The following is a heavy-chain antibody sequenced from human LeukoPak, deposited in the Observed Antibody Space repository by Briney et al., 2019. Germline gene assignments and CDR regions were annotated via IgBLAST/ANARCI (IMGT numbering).Heavy chain of an antibody. V-gene: IGHV4-59*12. CDR3: ARSPSSSTSSWFDP. CDR2: IYYSGST. J-gene: IGHJ5*02. Sequence: SETLSLTCTVSGGSISSYYWSWIRQPPGKGLEWIGYIYYSGSTNYNPSLKSRVTISVDTSKNQFSLKLSSVTAADTAVYYCARSPSSSTSSWFDPWGQGTLVTVSS. D-gene: IGHD6-6*01. CDR1: GGSISSYY.